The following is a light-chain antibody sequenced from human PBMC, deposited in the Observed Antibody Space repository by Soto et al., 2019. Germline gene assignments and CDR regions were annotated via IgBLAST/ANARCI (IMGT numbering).Light chain of an antibody. CDR1: SSNIGAGFG. CDR2: SDV. J-gene: IGLJ1*01. CDR3: QSYDSGLPELYV. V-gene: IGLV1-40*01. Sequence: QSVLTQPPSVSGAPGQTGTICCTGSSSNIGAGFGVHWYQHLPGTTPKLLVHSDVSRHSGVSGRFSGSISGASASLVISGLQPEDGGDYFCQSYDSGLPELYVLGPGTKLPVL.